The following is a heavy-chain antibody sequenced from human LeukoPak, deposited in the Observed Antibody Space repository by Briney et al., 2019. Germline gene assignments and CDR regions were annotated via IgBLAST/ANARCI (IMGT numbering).Heavy chain of an antibody. CDR3: ARQPPILTYYDFWSGYFYGMDV. CDR1: GGSISSYY. Sequence: PSETLSLTCTVSGGSISSYYWSWIRQPPGKGLEWIGYIYYSGSTNYNPSLKSRVTISVDTCKNQFSLKLSSVTAADTAVYYCARQPPILTYYDFWSGYFYGMDVWGQGTTVTVSS. D-gene: IGHD3-3*01. J-gene: IGHJ6*02. CDR2: IYYSGST. V-gene: IGHV4-59*08.